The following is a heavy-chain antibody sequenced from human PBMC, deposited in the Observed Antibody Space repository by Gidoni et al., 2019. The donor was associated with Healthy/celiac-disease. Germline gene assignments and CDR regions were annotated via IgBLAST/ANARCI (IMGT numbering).Heavy chain of an antibody. Sequence: QVQLVQSGAEVKKPGASVTVSCTTSGYTFTSYGISWVRQAPGQGLEWMGWISAYNGNTNYAQKLQGRVTMTTDTSTSTAYMELRSLRSDDTAVYYCARDRSLGSSGWSGRLFGYWGQGTLVTVSS. D-gene: IGHD6-19*01. CDR3: ARDRSLGSSGWSGRLFGY. CDR1: GYTFTSYG. CDR2: ISAYNGNT. V-gene: IGHV1-18*04. J-gene: IGHJ4*02.